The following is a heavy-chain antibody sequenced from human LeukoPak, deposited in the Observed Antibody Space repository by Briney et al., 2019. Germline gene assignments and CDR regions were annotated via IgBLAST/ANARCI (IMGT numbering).Heavy chain of an antibody. CDR2: IYYSGST. CDR1: GGSISSYY. Sequence: PPETLSLTCTVSGGSISSYYWSWIRQPPGKGLEWIGYIYYSGSTNYNPSLKSRVTISVDTSKNQFSLKLSSVTAADTAVYYCAREGRDGSDYWGQGTLVTVSS. V-gene: IGHV4-59*01. CDR3: AREGRDGSDY. J-gene: IGHJ4*02. D-gene: IGHD5-24*01.